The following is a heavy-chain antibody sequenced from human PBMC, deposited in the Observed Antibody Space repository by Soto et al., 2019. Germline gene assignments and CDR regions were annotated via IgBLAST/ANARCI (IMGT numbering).Heavy chain of an antibody. V-gene: IGHV1-8*01. D-gene: IGHD1-26*01. CDR1: GYTFTSYD. CDR2: MNPNSGNT. CDR3: ARDRNLRSGFDI. J-gene: IGHJ3*02. Sequence: GASVKVSCKASGYTFTSYDINWVRQATGQGLEWMGWMNPNSGNTGYAQKFQGRVTMTRNTSITTAYMELSSLRSEDTAVYYFARDRNLRSGFDIWGQGTMVSVSS.